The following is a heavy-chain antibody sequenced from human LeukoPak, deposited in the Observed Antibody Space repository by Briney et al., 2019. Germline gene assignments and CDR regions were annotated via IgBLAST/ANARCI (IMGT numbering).Heavy chain of an antibody. Sequence: GGSLRLSCAASGFTFSSYAMSWVRQAPGKGLEWVSAISGSGGSTYYADSVKGRFSITRDNSRSTLYLQMNSLRPEDTAVYHCAKVRTSSYTDSAFDIWGRGTLVTVSS. CDR1: GFTFSSYA. CDR2: ISGSGGST. CDR3: AKVRTSSYTDSAFDI. D-gene: IGHD3-16*01. J-gene: IGHJ3*02. V-gene: IGHV3-23*01.